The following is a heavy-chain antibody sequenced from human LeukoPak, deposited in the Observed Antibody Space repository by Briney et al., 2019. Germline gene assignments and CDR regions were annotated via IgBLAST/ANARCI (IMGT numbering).Heavy chain of an antibody. CDR2: IDPSDSYT. V-gene: IGHV5-10-1*01. J-gene: IGHJ4*02. D-gene: IGHD6-19*01. CDR1: GYSFTSYW. CDR3: ASYSSGWYGGFDY. Sequence: GESLRISCKGSGYSFTSYWISWGRRMPGKGGGWMGRIDPSDSYTNYSPSFQGHVTISADKSISTAYLQWSSLKASDTAMYYCASYSSGWYGGFDYWGQGTLVTVSS.